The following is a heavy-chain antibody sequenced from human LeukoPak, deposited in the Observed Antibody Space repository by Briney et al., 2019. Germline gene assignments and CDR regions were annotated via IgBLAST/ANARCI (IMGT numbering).Heavy chain of an antibody. CDR3: ARGTALQDY. CDR2: INSDGTIT. V-gene: IGHV3-74*01. Sequence: PSGGSLRLSCAASGFTFSPYWMHWVRQVPGKGLVWVSDINSDGTITHCADSVKGRFTVSRDNAQDTLYLQMNSLRAEDTAVYYCARGTALQDYWGQGTLVTVSS. J-gene: IGHJ4*02. CDR1: GFTFSPYW. D-gene: IGHD2-2*02.